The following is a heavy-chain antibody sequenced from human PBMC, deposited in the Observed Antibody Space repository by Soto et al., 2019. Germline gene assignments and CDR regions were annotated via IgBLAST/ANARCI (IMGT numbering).Heavy chain of an antibody. D-gene: IGHD1-20*01. J-gene: IGHJ6*02. CDR1: GFTFSSYA. Sequence: QVQLVESGGGVVQPGRSLRLSCAASGFTFSSYAMHWVRQAPGKGLEWVAVISYDGSNKYYADSVKGRFTISRDNSKNALYLQMDSLRAEDTAVYYCARVTGESDYYGMDVWGQGTTVTVSS. CDR2: ISYDGSNK. V-gene: IGHV3-30-3*01. CDR3: ARVTGESDYYGMDV.